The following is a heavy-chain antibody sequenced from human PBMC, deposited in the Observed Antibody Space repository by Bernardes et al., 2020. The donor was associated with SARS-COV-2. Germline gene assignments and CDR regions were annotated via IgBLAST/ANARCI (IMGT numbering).Heavy chain of an antibody. CDR3: ARSLGDHYYYGMDV. V-gene: IGHV1-69*13. CDR2: IIPIFGSA. D-gene: IGHD1-26*01. J-gene: IGHJ6*02. CDR1: GGTFSNYA. Sequence: SVKVSCKASGGTFSNYAINWVRQAPGQGLEWMGGIIPIFGSANYAQKFQGRVTITADESTSTAYMELSSLRYEDTAMYYCARSLGDHYYYGMDVWGRGTTFTVSS.